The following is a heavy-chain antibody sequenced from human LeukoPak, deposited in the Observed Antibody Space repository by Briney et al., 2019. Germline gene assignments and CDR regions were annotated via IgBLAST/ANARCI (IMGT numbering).Heavy chain of an antibody. V-gene: IGHV4-59*01. CDR3: ARARGITIFGVVIISGMDV. Sequence: PSETLSLTCTVSGGSISSYYWSWIRQPPGEGLEWIGDIYYSGSTNYNPSLKSRVTISVDTSKNQFSLKLSSVTAADTAVYYCARARGITIFGVVIISGMDVWGQGTTVTVSS. CDR1: GGSISSYY. CDR2: IYYSGST. D-gene: IGHD3-3*01. J-gene: IGHJ6*02.